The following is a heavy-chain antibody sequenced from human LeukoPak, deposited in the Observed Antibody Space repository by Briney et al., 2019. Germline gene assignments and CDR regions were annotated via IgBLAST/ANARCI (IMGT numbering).Heavy chain of an antibody. Sequence: GGSLRLSCAASGFTFSSYSMNWVRQAPGKGLEWVSSISSSSSYIYYADSVKGRFTISRDNAKNSLYLQMNSLRAEDTAVYYCARELHGYYDSSGYQYYFDYWAREPWSPSPQ. CDR1: GFTFSSYS. CDR3: ARELHGYYDSSGYQYYFDY. D-gene: IGHD3-22*01. CDR2: ISSSSSYI. J-gene: IGHJ4*02. V-gene: IGHV3-21*01.